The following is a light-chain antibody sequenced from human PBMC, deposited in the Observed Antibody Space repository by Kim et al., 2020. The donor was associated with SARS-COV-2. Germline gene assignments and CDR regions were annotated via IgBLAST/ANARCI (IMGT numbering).Light chain of an antibody. J-gene: IGKJ1*01. CDR2: GAS. CDR3: QQYNNWPLT. CDR1: QSVSSN. V-gene: IGKV3-15*01. Sequence: VSPVERATLACRASQSVSSNLAWYQQKPGQAPVLLMYGASTGATGIPARFSGSGSWTEFTLTISSLQSEDFAVYYCQQYNNWPLTFGQGTKVDIK.